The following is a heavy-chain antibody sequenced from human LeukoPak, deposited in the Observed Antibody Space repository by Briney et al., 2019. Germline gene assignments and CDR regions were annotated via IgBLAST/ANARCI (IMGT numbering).Heavy chain of an antibody. V-gene: IGHV4-30-4*01. CDR1: GGSISSGDYY. CDR3: ARVWRSGWLIFDY. J-gene: IGHJ4*02. D-gene: IGHD6-19*01. CDR2: IYYSGST. Sequence: SQTLSLTCTVSGGSISSGDYYWSWIRQPPGKGLEWIGYIYYSGSTYYNPSLKSRVTISVDTSKNQFSLKLSSVTAADTAVYYCARVWRSGWLIFDYWGQGTLVTVSS.